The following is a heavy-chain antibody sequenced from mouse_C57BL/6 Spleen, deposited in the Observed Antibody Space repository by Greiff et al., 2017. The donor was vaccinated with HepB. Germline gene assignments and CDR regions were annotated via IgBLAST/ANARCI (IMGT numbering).Heavy chain of an antibody. J-gene: IGHJ4*01. V-gene: IGHV5-4*01. D-gene: IGHD2-1*01. CDR2: ISDGGSYT. Sequence: EVKLVESGGGLVKPGGSLKLSCAASGFTFSSYAMSWVRQTPEKRLEWVATISDGGSYTYCPDNVKGRFTISRDNAKNNLYLQMSHLKSEDTAMYYCARESGNYVGYAMDYWGQGTSVTVSS. CDR3: ARESGNYVGYAMDY. CDR1: GFTFSSYA.